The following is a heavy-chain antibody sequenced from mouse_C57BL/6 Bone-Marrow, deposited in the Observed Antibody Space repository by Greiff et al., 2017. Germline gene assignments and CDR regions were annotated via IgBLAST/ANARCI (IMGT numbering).Heavy chain of an antibody. Sequence: QVQLQQPGAELVKPGASVKVSCKASGYTFTSYWMHWVKQRPGQGLEWIGRIHPSDSDTNYNQKFKGKATLTVDKSSSTAYMQLSSLTSEDSAVYDCAFITTVVATYYYAMDYWGQGTSVTVSS. CDR2: IHPSDSDT. CDR1: GYTFTSYW. CDR3: AFITTVVATYYYAMDY. V-gene: IGHV1-74*01. J-gene: IGHJ4*01. D-gene: IGHD1-1*01.